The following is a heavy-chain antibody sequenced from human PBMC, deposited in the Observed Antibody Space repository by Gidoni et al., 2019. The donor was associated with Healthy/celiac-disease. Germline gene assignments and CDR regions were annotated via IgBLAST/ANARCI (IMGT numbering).Heavy chain of an antibody. D-gene: IGHD6-6*01. V-gene: IGHV3-7*01. CDR2: IKQDGSEK. Sequence: EVQLVESGGDLVQPGGSLRLSCAASGFTFSSYWMSWVRQAPGKGLEWVANIKQDGSEKYYVDSVKGRFTISRDNAKNSLYLQMNSLRAEDTAVYYCARDRSFEYSSSSDIFDYWGQGTLVTVSS. J-gene: IGHJ4*02. CDR1: GFTFSSYW. CDR3: ARDRSFEYSSSSDIFDY.